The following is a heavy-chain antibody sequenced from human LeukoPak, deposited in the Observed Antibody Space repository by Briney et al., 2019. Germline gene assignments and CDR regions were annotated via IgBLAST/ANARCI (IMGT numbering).Heavy chain of an antibody. CDR2: INWNAGST. CDR3: VRVSTGYYFDS. CDR1: GFTFDDYA. D-gene: IGHD6-19*01. Sequence: PGRSLRLSCAASGFTFDDYALSWVRQAPGKGLEWVSSINWNAGSTSYADSVRGRFTISRDNARNSLYLQMNTLRADDTAFYYCVRVSTGYYFDSWGQGTLVTVSS. V-gene: IGHV3-20*04. J-gene: IGHJ4*02.